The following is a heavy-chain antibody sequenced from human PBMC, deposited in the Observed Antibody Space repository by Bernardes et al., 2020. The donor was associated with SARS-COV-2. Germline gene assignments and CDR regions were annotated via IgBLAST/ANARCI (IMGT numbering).Heavy chain of an antibody. J-gene: IGHJ4*02. CDR2: ISGSGGST. CDR3: ARGLARIAAADPYDY. D-gene: IGHD6-13*01. CDR1: GFTFSSYA. Sequence: GGSLRLSCAASGFTFSSYAMSWVRQAPGKGLEWVSAISGSGGSTYYADSVKGRFTISRDNSKNTLYLQMNSLRAEDTAVYYCARGLARIAAADPYDYWGQGTLVTVSS. V-gene: IGHV3-23*01.